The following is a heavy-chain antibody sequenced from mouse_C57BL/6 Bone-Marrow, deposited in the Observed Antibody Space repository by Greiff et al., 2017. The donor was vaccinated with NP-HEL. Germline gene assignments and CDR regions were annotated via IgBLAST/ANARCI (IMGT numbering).Heavy chain of an antibody. CDR3: TKGKEDFTTVVAPFDY. CDR1: GYTFTSYW. V-gene: IGHV1-5*01. D-gene: IGHD1-1*01. CDR2: IYPGNSDT. J-gene: IGHJ2*01. Sequence: EVQLQQSGTVLARPGASVKMSCKTSGYTFTSYWMHWVKQRPGQGLEWIGAIYPGNSDTSYNQKFKGKAKLTAVTSASTAYMELSSLTNEDSAVYYCTKGKEDFTTVVAPFDYWGQGTTLTVSS.